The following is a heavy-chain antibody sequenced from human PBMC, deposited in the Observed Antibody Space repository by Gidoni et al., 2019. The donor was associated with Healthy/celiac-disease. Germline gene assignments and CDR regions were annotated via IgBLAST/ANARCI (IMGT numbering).Heavy chain of an antibody. J-gene: IGHJ4*02. D-gene: IGHD2-21*02. V-gene: IGHV3-49*04. CDR2: KRSKSYGGRT. CDR3: TRDSGVTQGYSSIPFDY. Sequence: EVQLVESGGGLVQPGRSLRLSCPASGFTFGDYAISWVRQDPGKGLAGKGFKRSKSYGGRTEYAASVNGRFTISRDDSKSIAYLQMNSLKTEDTAVYYWTRDSGVTQGYSSIPFDYWGQGTLVTVSS. CDR1: GFTFGDYA.